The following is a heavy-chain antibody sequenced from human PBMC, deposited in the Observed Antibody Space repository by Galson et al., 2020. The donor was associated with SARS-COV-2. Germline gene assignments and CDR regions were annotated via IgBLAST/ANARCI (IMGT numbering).Heavy chain of an antibody. CDR3: ARDGSGSYSWFDP. V-gene: IGHV3-30-3*01. CDR1: GFTFSSYA. J-gene: IGHJ5*02. D-gene: IGHD3-10*01. CDR2: ISYDGSNK. Sequence: TGGSLRLSCAASGFTFSSYAMHWVRQAPGKGLEWVAVISYDGSNKYYADSVKGRFTISRDNSKNTLYLQMNSLRAEDTAVYYCARDGSGSYSWFDPWGQGTLVTVSS.